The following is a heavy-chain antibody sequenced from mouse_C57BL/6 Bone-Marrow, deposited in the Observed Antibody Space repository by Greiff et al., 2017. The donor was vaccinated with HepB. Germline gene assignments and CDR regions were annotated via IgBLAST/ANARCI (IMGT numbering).Heavy chain of an antibody. CDR3: TRNYGSSGDWYFDV. D-gene: IGHD1-1*01. Sequence: QVQLQQSGAELVRPGASVTLSCKASGYTFTDYEMHWVKQTPVHGLEWIGAIDPETGGTAYNQKFKGKAILTADKSSSTAYMELRSLTSEDSAVYYCTRNYGSSGDWYFDVWGTGTTVTVSS. CDR2: IDPETGGT. J-gene: IGHJ1*03. CDR1: GYTFTDYE. V-gene: IGHV1-15*01.